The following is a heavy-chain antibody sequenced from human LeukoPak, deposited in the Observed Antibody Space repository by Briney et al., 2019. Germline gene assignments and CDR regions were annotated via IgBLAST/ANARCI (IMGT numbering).Heavy chain of an antibody. V-gene: IGHV3-7*01. Sequence: PGGSLRLSCAASGFTFSDSRMSWVRQAPGKGLEWVANIKQDGSEKYYVDSVKGRFTISRDNAKNSLYLQMNSLRAEDTAVYYCARDSPLGSAPHAYWGQGTLVTVSS. CDR1: GFTFSDSR. D-gene: IGHD3-10*01. CDR3: ARDSPLGSAPHAY. CDR2: IKQDGSEK. J-gene: IGHJ4*02.